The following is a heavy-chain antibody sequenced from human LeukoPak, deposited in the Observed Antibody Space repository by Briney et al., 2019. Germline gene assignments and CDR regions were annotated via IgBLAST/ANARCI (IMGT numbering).Heavy chain of an antibody. CDR1: GFTFSSYA. V-gene: IGHV3-23*01. J-gene: IGHJ3*02. Sequence: GGSLRLSCAASGFTFSSYAMSWVRQAPGKGLEWVSTISGSGGSTYYADSVKGRFTISRDNSKNTLYLQMNSLRAEDTAIYYCAKDIGNCSGGRCYNAFDIWGRGTMVTVSS. CDR3: AKDIGNCSGGRCYNAFDI. D-gene: IGHD2-15*01. CDR2: ISGSGGST.